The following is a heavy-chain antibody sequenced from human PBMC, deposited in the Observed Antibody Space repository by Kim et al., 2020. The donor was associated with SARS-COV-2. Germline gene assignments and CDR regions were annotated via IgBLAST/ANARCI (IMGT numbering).Heavy chain of an antibody. CDR1: GFTFNKSG. J-gene: IGHJ4*02. V-gene: IGHV3-15*01. CDR2: IKSKTNGGTT. Sequence: GGSLRLSCAASGFTFNKSGLRWVRQRPGKGLEWVGRIKSKTNGGTTDYAAPVKDRFIISRDDSKNTLYLQMNSLRTEDSGVYYCTTDPVARPSGEFFYDYWGRGILVTVSS. D-gene: IGHD3-10*01. CDR3: TTDPVARPSGEFFYDY.